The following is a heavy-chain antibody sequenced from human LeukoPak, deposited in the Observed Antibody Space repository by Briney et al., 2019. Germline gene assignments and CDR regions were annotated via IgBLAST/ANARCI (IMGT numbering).Heavy chain of an antibody. D-gene: IGHD1-26*01. V-gene: IGHV3-7*01. CDR1: GLTFSGYW. Sequence: GGSLRLSCAVTGLTFSGYWVTWVRQAPGKGLEWVAHINQDASEKYYVESAKGRFAISRDNAKNSLYLQMNSLRAEDTAVYYCASSIVGLTYDEHFQHWGQGTLVTVSS. J-gene: IGHJ1*01. CDR2: INQDASEK. CDR3: ASSIVGLTYDEHFQH.